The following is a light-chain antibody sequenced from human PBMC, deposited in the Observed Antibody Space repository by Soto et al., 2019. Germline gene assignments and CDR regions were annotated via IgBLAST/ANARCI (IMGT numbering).Light chain of an antibody. J-gene: IGKJ5*01. CDR2: DAS. V-gene: IGKV3-11*01. CDR1: QSVRSY. CDR3: QQRSNWAIT. Sequence: EIVLTQSPATLSLSPGGRTTLSCRASQSVRSYLAWYQQKPGQAARLLIYDASNRGTGRPARFSGSGSGTDVTLTISSLEDEDFAVYYCQQRSNWAITFGQGTRLEIK.